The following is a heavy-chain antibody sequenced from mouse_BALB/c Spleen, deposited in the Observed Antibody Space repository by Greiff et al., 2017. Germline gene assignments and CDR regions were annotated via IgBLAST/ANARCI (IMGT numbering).Heavy chain of an antibody. CDR1: GYAFTNYL. V-gene: IGHV1-54*01. D-gene: IGHD2-14*01. J-gene: IGHJ3*01. CDR2: INPGSGGT. CDR3: ARAYYYRYDDGDWFAY. Sequence: QVHVKQSGAELVRPGTSVKVSCKASGYAFTNYLIEWVKQRPGQGLEWIGVINPGSGGTNYNEKFKGKATLTADKSSSTAYMQLSSLTSDDSAVYCCARAYYYRYDDGDWFAYWGQGTLVTVSA.